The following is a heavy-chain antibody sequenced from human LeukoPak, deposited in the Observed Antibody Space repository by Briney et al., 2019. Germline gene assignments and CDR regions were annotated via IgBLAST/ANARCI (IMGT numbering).Heavy chain of an antibody. Sequence: SVKVSCKASGGTFSSYAFNWVRQAPGQGLEWVGRIIPLLGVTNHAQKLQGRVTVTADPATNTAYMELSSLIPDDTAVYYCARARTMITFGRVRHAFDIWGQGTLVTVS. CDR3: ARARTMITFGRVRHAFDI. D-gene: IGHD3-16*01. CDR1: GGTFSSYA. V-gene: IGHV1-69*04. J-gene: IGHJ3*02. CDR2: IIPLLGVT.